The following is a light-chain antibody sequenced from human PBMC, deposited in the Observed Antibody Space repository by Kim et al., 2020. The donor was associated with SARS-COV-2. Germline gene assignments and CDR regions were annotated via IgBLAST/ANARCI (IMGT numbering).Light chain of an antibody. V-gene: IGKV3-15*01. CDR1: QSVGRS. CDR2: GAS. CDR3: QQRSNWPPIT. Sequence: VVMTQSPATLSVSPGERVTLSCKASQSVGRSLAWYQQKSGQPPRLLIYGASTRATGVPAWFSGSGSGTDFTLTISSLEPEDFAVYYCQQRSNWPPITFGQGTRLEIK. J-gene: IGKJ5*01.